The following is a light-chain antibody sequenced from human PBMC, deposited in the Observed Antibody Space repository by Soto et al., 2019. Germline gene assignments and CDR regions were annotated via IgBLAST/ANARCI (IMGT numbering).Light chain of an antibody. J-gene: IGKJ1*01. CDR3: QQYNSYST. CDR1: QSISSW. V-gene: IGKV1-5*01. CDR2: DAS. Sequence: DIQMTQSPSILSASVGDIVTITCRASQSISSWLAWYQQKPGKAPKLLIYDASSLESGVPSRFSGSGSGTEFTLTISSLQPDDFATYYCQQYNSYSTFGQGTKVDIK.